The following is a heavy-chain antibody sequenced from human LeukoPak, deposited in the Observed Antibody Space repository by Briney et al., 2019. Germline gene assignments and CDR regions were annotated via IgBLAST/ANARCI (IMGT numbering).Heavy chain of an antibody. Sequence: GGSLRLSCAASGFTFDDYAMHWVRQAPGKGLEWVSGISRNSGSIGYADSVKGRFTISRDNAKNSLYLQMNSLRAEDMALYYCAKGIGMYSSSLDYWGQGTLVTVSS. V-gene: IGHV3-9*03. D-gene: IGHD6-6*01. CDR2: ISRNSGSI. CDR3: AKGIGMYSSSLDY. J-gene: IGHJ4*02. CDR1: GFTFDDYA.